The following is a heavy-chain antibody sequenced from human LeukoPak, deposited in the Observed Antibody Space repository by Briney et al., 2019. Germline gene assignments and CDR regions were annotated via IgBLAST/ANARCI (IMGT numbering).Heavy chain of an antibody. D-gene: IGHD3-10*01. CDR2: IIPIFDTA. CDR3: ARAITMVRDGKWGYNWFDP. V-gene: IGHV1-69*13. J-gene: IGHJ5*02. CDR1: GGTFTSYA. Sequence: SVKVSCKASGGTFTSYAISWVRQAPGQGHEWMGGIIPIFDTANYAQKFEGRVTITADESTSTVYMELSSLRSDDTAVYYCARAITMVRDGKWGYNWFDPWGQGTLVTVSS.